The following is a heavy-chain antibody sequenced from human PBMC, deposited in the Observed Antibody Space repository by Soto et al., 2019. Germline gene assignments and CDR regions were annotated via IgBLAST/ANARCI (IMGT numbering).Heavy chain of an antibody. CDR1: GGSFSGYY. CDR2: INHSGST. D-gene: IGHD2-15*01. J-gene: IGHJ4*02. Sequence: QVQLQQWGAGLLKPSETLSLTCAVYGGSFSGYYWSWIRQPPGKGLEGIGEINHSGSTNYNPSLKSRVTISVDTCKNHDSLKLSSVTAADSAVYYCGMAAPRYISGGSCSAGREYWGQGNLVTVSS. CDR3: GMAAPRYISGGSCSAGREY. V-gene: IGHV4-34*01.